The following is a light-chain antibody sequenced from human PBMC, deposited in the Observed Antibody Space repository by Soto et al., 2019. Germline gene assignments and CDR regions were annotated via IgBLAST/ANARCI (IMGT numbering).Light chain of an antibody. CDR1: SSNIGSNT. Sequence: QSVLTQPPSASGTPGQRVTISCSGSSSNIGSNTVTWYQQLPGTAPKLLISSNNQRPSGVPDRFSGSKSGTSASLAISGLQSEDEADYYCAAWDDSLNGYWGFGGGTKVTVL. J-gene: IGLJ3*02. CDR2: SNN. CDR3: AAWDDSLNGYWG. V-gene: IGLV1-44*01.